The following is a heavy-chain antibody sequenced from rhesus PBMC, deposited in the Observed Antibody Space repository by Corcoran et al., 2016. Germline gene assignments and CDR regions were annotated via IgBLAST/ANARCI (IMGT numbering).Heavy chain of an antibody. CDR3: ASSVYYGDS. D-gene: IGHD3-22*01. Sequence: QGQLRESGPGLVKPSETPSLTCRLSRGSMGAEPWSGDRQSPGRGLEWIGEIKGDTVSPNFNPSLSSRVAISRDASKNQFFLRLTSVTAADTAVFYCASSVYYGDSWGQGLLVTVSS. CDR1: RGSMGAEP. CDR2: IKGDTVSP. V-gene: IGHV4-80*01. J-gene: IGHJ4*01.